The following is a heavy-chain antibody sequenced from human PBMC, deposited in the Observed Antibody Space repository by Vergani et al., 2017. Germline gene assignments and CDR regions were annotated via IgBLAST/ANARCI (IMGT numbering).Heavy chain of an antibody. J-gene: IGHJ4*02. CDR3: TRHVPCGDGACLHFDH. V-gene: IGHV5-51*01. D-gene: IGHD2-21*01. CDR2: ITPFDSKI. Sequence: EVMLVQSGAEVKKPGESLKISCKYSESSFTSNQIAWVRQMSGKGLQWMGNITPFDSKIAYSPSFQGQVIMSIDKSITTPYLQWRSLEASDTAIYYCTRHVPCGDGACLHFDHWGQGTQVTVSS. CDR1: ESSFTSNQ.